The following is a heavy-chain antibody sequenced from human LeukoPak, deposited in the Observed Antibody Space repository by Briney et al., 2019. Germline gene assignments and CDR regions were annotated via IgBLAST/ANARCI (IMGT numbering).Heavy chain of an antibody. CDR1: GFTFSSYA. CDR3: AKDPHIVVVVAAYFDY. V-gene: IGHV3-23*01. CDR2: ISGSGGST. Sequence: GGSLRLSCAASGFTFSSYAMSWVRQAPGKGLEWVSAISGSGGSTYYADSVKGRFTISRDNSKNTLYLQMNSLRAEDTAVYYCAKDPHIVVVVAAYFDYWGQGTLVTVSS. D-gene: IGHD2-15*01. J-gene: IGHJ4*02.